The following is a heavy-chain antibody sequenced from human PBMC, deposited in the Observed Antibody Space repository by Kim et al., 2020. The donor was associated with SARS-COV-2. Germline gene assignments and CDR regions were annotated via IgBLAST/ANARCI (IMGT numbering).Heavy chain of an antibody. J-gene: IGHJ4*02. CDR2: ISSGSNIYT. V-gene: IGHV3-11*05. D-gene: IGHD3-10*01. CDR1: GFTFSDYY. CDR3: AREVAGNIDY. Sequence: GGSLRLSCAASGFTFSDYYMSWIRQAPGKGLEWVSYISSGSNIYTNYADSVKGRFTISRDNAKNSLYLQLNSLRAEDTAVYHCAREVAGNIDYWGQGTL.